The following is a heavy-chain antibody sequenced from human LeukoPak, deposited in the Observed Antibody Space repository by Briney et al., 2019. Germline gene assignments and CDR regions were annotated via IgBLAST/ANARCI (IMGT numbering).Heavy chain of an antibody. V-gene: IGHV4-39*01. J-gene: IGHJ4*02. CDR2: IYYSGST. CDR1: GGSISSSSYY. CDR3: ARHGSAAASTGEVVSLDY. Sequence: SETLSLTCTVSGGSISSSSYYWGWIRQPPGKGLEWIGSIYYSGSTYYNPSLKSRVTISVDTSKNQFSLKLSSVTAADTAVYYCARHGSAAASTGEVVSLDYWGQGTLVTVSS. D-gene: IGHD6-13*01.